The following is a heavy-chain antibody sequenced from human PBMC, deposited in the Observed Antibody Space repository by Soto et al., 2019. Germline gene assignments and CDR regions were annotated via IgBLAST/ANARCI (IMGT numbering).Heavy chain of an antibody. D-gene: IGHD3-22*01. CDR1: GFTFSRYG. Sequence: QVQLVASGGGVVQPGRSLRLSCAASGFTFSRYGMHWVRPAPGKGLAWVAVIWYDGSNKYYADSVKGRFTISRDNSKNTLYLQMNSLRAEDTAVYYCARPEYDSSGFDYWGQGTLVTVSS. CDR3: ARPEYDSSGFDY. J-gene: IGHJ4*02. V-gene: IGHV3-33*01. CDR2: IWYDGSNK.